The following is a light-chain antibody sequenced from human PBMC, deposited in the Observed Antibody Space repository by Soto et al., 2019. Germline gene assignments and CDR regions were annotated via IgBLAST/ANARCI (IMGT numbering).Light chain of an antibody. CDR1: QSITRW. V-gene: IGKV1-5*01. CDR3: QQYNSGGT. J-gene: IGKJ1*01. CDR2: DAS. Sequence: DIPMTQSPSPLSASVGRRVNITCPASQSITRWLARYQQKPGKAPNLLIYDASSLESGVPSRFSGSGSGTEFTLTFSSLQPDDFATYYCQQYNSGGTFGQGTKVEIK.